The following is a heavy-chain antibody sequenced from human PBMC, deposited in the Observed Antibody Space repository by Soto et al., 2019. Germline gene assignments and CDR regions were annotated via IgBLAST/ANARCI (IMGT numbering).Heavy chain of an antibody. CDR1: GDSMTKYY. CDR2: IYTSWSS. J-gene: IGHJ4*02. V-gene: IGHV4-4*07. CDR3: ARTVGAAYYFDF. Sequence: PSETLSLTCTVSGDSMTKYYWSWIRQSAGKGLEWIGRIYTSWSSNYNPSLKSRVTMSIDTSNKHFSLSLKSVTAADTAVYYCARTVGAAYYFDFWGQGALVTVSS. D-gene: IGHD1-26*01.